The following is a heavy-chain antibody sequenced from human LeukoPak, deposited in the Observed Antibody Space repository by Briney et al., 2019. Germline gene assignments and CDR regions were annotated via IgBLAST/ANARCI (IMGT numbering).Heavy chain of an antibody. V-gene: IGHV1-18*01. CDR3: ARLLRYYAILTGYQSTFYLDY. CDR1: GYTFTSYD. J-gene: IGHJ4*02. D-gene: IGHD3-9*01. Sequence: ASVKVSCKASGYTFTSYDISWVRQAPGQGLEWMGWISGNNGNTNYVQKFQGRVTMTTDTSTSTAYMELRSLRSDDTAAYYCARLLRYYAILTGYQSTFYLDYWGQGTLVTVSS. CDR2: ISGNNGNT.